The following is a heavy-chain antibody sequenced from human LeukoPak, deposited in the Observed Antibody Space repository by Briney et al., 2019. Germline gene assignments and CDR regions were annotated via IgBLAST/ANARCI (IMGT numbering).Heavy chain of an antibody. CDR3: ARHCCSNYYDKAFDP. V-gene: IGHV4-59*08. CDR2: IYYSGST. CDR1: GGSISSYY. Sequence: ETLSLTCTVSGGSISSYYWSWIRQPPGKGLEWIGYIYYSGSTNYNLSLKSRVTISVDTSKNQFSLKLTSVTAADTAVYYCARHCCSNYYDKAFDPWGQGTLVTVSS. J-gene: IGHJ5*02. D-gene: IGHD3-22*01.